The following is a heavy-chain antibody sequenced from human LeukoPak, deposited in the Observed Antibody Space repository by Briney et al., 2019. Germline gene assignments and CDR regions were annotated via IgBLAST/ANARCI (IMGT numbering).Heavy chain of an antibody. V-gene: IGHV1-8*02. CDR1: GYSFTSYD. Sequence: GASVKVSCKASGYSFTSYDINWVRQATGQGLEWIGWMNPNSGDADYTQKFKGRVTFTRDTSTRNAYMEVNSLGSEDTAVYYCARSNFGGNVHFDYWGQGTLVTVSS. J-gene: IGHJ4*02. CDR2: MNPNSGDA. CDR3: ARSNFGGNVHFDY. D-gene: IGHD4-23*01.